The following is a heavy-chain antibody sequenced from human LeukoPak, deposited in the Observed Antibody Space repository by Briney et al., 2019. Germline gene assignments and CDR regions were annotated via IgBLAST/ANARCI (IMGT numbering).Heavy chain of an antibody. CDR1: GFTFSSYA. D-gene: IGHD3-16*01. Sequence: GGPLTLPCTASGFTFSSYAMHGVPQAPGKGREGAAFISYVGRNKTYADSVKGRFTISRDSSKNTLYLQMNSLRAEDTAVYYCARGGAMYYFDYWGQGTLVTVSS. J-gene: IGHJ4*02. CDR3: ARGGAMYYFDY. CDR2: ISYVGRNK. V-gene: IGHV3-30*04.